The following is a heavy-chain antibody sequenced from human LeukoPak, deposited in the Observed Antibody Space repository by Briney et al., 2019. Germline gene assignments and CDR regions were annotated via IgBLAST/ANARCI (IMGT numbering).Heavy chain of an antibody. J-gene: IGHJ5*02. D-gene: IGHD3-10*01. CDR2: IYYSGTT. Sequence: KPSETLSLTCTASGDSISSYYWSWIRQPPGKGLEWIGSIYYSGTTYYNPSLKSRVTISVDTSKNQISLKLSSVIAADTAMYSCARHYYGSGSLHWFDPWGQGTLVTVSS. V-gene: IGHV4-59*05. CDR1: GDSISSYY. CDR3: ARHYYGSGSLHWFDP.